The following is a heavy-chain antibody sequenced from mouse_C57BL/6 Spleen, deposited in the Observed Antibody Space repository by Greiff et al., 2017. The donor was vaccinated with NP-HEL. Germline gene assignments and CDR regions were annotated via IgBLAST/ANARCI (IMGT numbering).Heavy chain of an antibody. V-gene: IGHV1-82*01. CDR3: ARSRSDYGNSWFAY. D-gene: IGHD2-1*01. CDR2: IYPGDGDT. CDR1: GYAFRSSW. Sequence: VQLQESGPELVKPGASVKISCKASGYAFRSSWMNWVKQRPGKGLEWIGRIYPGDGDTNYNGKFKGKATLTADKSSSTAYMQLSSLTSEDSAVYFCARSRSDYGNSWFAYWGQGTLVTVSA. J-gene: IGHJ3*01.